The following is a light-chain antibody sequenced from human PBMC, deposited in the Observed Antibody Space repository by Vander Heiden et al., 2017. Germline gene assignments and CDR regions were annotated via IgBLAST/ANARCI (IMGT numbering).Light chain of an antibody. Sequence: EIVLTQSPGPLSLSPGERATLSCRASQSVSKDYLAWYQQKPGQAPRLLIYGASNRATGISDRFSGSGSGTDFTLIISRLEPEDFAVYYCQQYGRSPPVTFGGGTKVEIK. CDR2: GAS. V-gene: IGKV3-20*01. J-gene: IGKJ4*02. CDR3: QQYGRSPPVT. CDR1: QSVSKDY.